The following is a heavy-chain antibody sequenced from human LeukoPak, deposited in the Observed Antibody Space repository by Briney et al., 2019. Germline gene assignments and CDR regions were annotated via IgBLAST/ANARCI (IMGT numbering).Heavy chain of an antibody. V-gene: IGHV3-11*04. J-gene: IGHJ4*02. Sequence: GGSLRLSCAASGFTFSDYYMSWIRQAPGKGLEWVSYISSSGSTIYYADSVKGRFTISRDNSKNTLYLQMNSLRAEDTAVYYCAKESSSSWYFDYWGQGTLVTVSS. CDR1: GFTFSDYY. CDR3: AKESSSSWYFDY. CDR2: ISSSGSTI. D-gene: IGHD6-6*01.